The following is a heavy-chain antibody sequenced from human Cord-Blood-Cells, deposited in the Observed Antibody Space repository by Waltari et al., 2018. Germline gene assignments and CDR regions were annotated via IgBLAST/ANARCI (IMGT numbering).Heavy chain of an antibody. V-gene: IGHV4-39*01. CDR1: GGSISSSSYY. D-gene: IGHD5-12*01. CDR3: ASRGYSGYDYAFDI. J-gene: IGHJ3*02. CDR2: IYYSGSP. Sequence: QLQLQESGPGLVKPSETLSLTCTVSGGSISSSSYYCGWIRQTPGKGLEWIGSIYYSGSPYYNPSLKSRVTISVDRSKHQFSLKLSSVTAADTAVYYCASRGYSGYDYAFDIWGQGTMVTVSS.